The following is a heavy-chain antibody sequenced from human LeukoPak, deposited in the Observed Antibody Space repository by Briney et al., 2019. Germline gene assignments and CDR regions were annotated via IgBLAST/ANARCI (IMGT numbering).Heavy chain of an antibody. CDR1: GYTFTSYY. D-gene: IGHD2-2*01. CDR2: INPSGGST. CDR3: ARERIVEVPAAMPYYYYGMDV. V-gene: IGHV1-46*01. Sequence: ASVKVSCKASGYTFTSYYMHWVRQAPGQGLEWMGIINPSGGSTSYAQKFQGRVTMTRDTSTSTVYMELSSLRSEDTAVYYCARERIVEVPAAMPYYYYGMDVWGQGTTVTVSS. J-gene: IGHJ6*02.